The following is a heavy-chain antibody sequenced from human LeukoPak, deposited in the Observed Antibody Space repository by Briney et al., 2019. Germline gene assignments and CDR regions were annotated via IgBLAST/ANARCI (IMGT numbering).Heavy chain of an antibody. CDR3: ARDYGQLVVWDWFDP. CDR1: GYSISSGYY. D-gene: IGHD6-6*01. Sequence: PSETLSLTCTVSGYSISSGYYWGWIRQPPGKGLEWIGSIYHSGSTYYNPSLKSRVTISVDTSKNQFSLKLSSVTAADTAVYYCARDYGQLVVWDWFDPWGQGTLVTVSS. J-gene: IGHJ5*02. V-gene: IGHV4-38-2*02. CDR2: IYHSGST.